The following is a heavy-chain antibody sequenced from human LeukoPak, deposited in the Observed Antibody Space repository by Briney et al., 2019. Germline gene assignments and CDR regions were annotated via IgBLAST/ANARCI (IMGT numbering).Heavy chain of an antibody. V-gene: IGHV4-59*01. CDR3: ARATYYYDSSGYYSRGFLAFDI. CDR1: GGSISSYY. CDR2: IYYSGST. J-gene: IGHJ3*02. D-gene: IGHD3-22*01. Sequence: SETLSLTCTVSGGSISSYYWSWIRQPPGKGLEWIGYIYYSGSTNYNPSLKSRVTISVDTSKNQFSLELSSVTAADTAVYYCARATYYYDSSGYYSRGFLAFDIWGQGTMVTVSS.